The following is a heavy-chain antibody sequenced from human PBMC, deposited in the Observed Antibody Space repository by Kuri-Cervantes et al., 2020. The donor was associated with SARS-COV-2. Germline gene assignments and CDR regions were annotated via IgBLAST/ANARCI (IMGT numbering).Heavy chain of an antibody. V-gene: IGHV3-30-3*01. D-gene: IGHD2-2*01. CDR3: TTVVPAAG. CDR1: GFTFSSYT. CDR2: ISYDGSNK. Sequence: LSLTCAASGFTFSSYTMHWVRQAPGKGLEWVAVISYDGSNKYYADSVKGRFTISRDNSKNTLYLQMNSLKTEDTAVYYCTTVVPAAGWGQGTLVTVSS. J-gene: IGHJ4*02.